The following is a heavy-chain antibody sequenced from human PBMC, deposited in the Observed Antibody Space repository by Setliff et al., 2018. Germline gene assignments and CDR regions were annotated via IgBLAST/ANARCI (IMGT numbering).Heavy chain of an antibody. CDR1: GYSFTDYW. Sequence: GESLKISCKGSGYSFTDYWIGWVRQMPGKGLEWMGIIYPGDSHTRYSPSFQGQVTISTDTSISTAYLQWSSLKASDTAMYYCARHGPVQLERDYYYMDVWGKGTTVTVSS. V-gene: IGHV5-51*01. CDR3: ARHGPVQLERDYYYMDV. J-gene: IGHJ6*03. CDR2: IYPGDSHT. D-gene: IGHD1-1*01.